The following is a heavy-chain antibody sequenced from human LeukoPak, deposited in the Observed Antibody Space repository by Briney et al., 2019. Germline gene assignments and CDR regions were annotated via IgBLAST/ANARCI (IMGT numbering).Heavy chain of an antibody. J-gene: IGHJ4*02. V-gene: IGHV4-61*02. CDR1: GGSISSGSYY. CDR2: IYTSGST. CDR3: AREPTSKTWSGYSLKAYYFDY. Sequence: SETLSLTCTVSGGSISSGSYYWSWIRQPAGKGLEWIGRIYTSGSTNYNPSLKSRVTISVDTSKNQFSLKLSSVTAADTAVYYCAREPTSKTWSGYSLKAYYFDYWGQGTLVTVSS. D-gene: IGHD3-3*01.